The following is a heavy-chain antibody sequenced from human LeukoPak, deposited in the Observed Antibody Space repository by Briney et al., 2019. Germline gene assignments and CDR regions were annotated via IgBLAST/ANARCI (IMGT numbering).Heavy chain of an antibody. CDR1: GFTVRSNY. V-gene: IGHV3-53*05. CDR3: ARDRTTVTTRDNWFDP. Sequence: PGGSLRLSCAASGFTVRSNYMSWVRQAPGKGLECVSVIYSGDSTYYADSVKGRFTISRDNSKNTLYLQMNSLRAEDTAVYYCARDRTTVTTRDNWFDPWGQGTLVTVSS. J-gene: IGHJ5*02. D-gene: IGHD4-17*01. CDR2: IYSGDST.